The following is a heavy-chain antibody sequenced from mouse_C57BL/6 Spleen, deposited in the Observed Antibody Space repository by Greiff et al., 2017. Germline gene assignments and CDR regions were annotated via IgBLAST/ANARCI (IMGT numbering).Heavy chain of an antibody. Sequence: QVQLKQSGAELARPGASVKLSCKASGYTFTSYGISWVKQRTGQGLEWIGEIYPRSGNTYYNEKFKGKATLTADKSSSTAYMELRSLTSEDSAVYFCERQEGGYAMDYWGQGTSVTVSS. CDR1: GYTFTSYG. CDR2: IYPRSGNT. J-gene: IGHJ4*01. CDR3: ERQEGGYAMDY. D-gene: IGHD1-1*02. V-gene: IGHV1-81*01.